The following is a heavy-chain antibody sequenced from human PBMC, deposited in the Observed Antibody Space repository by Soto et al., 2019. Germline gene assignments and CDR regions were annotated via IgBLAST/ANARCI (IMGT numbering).Heavy chain of an antibody. CDR1: GFTVSNSW. D-gene: IGHD7-27*01. Sequence: GSLRLSCTASGFTVSNSWMTWFRQAPGKGLEWVANMNQDGSEKYYEDSVKGRFTISRDNAKNSLSLQMNSLRAEDTAVYFCARDNRGTFDYWGQGALVTVSS. CDR3: ARDNRGTFDY. V-gene: IGHV3-7*03. J-gene: IGHJ4*02. CDR2: MNQDGSEK.